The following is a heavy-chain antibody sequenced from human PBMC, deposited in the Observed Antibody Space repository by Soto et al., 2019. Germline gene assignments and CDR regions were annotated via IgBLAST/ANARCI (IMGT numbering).Heavy chain of an antibody. V-gene: IGHV5-10-1*01. CDR2: IDPSDSYT. D-gene: IGHD3-10*01. CDR1: GYSFTIYC. CDR3: ARHSTRITMVRGVIRPLYGMDV. Sequence: PGESLKISCKGSGYSFTIYCISWVRQMPGKGLEWMGRIDPSDSYTNYSPSFQGHVTISADKSISTAYLQWSSLKASNTAMYYCARHSTRITMVRGVIRPLYGMDVWGQGTTVTVSS. J-gene: IGHJ6*02.